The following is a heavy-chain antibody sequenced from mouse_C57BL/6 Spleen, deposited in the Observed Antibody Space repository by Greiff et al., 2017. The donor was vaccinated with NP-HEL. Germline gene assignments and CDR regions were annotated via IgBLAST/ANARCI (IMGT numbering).Heavy chain of an antibody. J-gene: IGHJ4*01. V-gene: IGHV1-50*01. CDR3: ARGTTWAMDY. CDR2: IDPSDSYT. Sequence: VQLQQPGAELVKPGASVKLSCKASGYTFTSYWMQWVKQRPGQGLEWIGEIDPSDSYTNYNQKFKGKATLTVDTSSSTAYMQLSSLTSEDSAVYYCARGTTWAMDYWGQGTSVTVSS. CDR1: GYTFTSYW. D-gene: IGHD1-1*01.